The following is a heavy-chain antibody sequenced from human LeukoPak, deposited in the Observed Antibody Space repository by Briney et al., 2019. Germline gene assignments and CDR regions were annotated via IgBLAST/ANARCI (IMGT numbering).Heavy chain of an antibody. V-gene: IGHV3-48*03. J-gene: IGHJ4*02. CDR1: GFTFSSYE. Sequence: GGSLRLSCAASGFTFSSYEMNWVRQGPGKGLEWVSYISSGGSTIYHADSVKGRFTIARDNAKNSLHLQMNSLRAEDTAVYYCARENGNSYGYLDYWGQGTLVTVSS. CDR3: ARENGNSYGYLDY. CDR2: ISSGGSTI. D-gene: IGHD5-18*01.